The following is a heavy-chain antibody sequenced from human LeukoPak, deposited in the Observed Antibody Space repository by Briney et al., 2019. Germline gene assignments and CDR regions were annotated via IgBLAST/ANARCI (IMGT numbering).Heavy chain of an antibody. Sequence: SETLSLTCTVSGGSISSSSYYWGWIRQPPGKGLEWIGSIYHSGSTYYNPSLKSRVTISVDTSKNQFSLKLSSVTAADTAVYYCASGPTSGKIVVPAALWGQGTLVTVSS. J-gene: IGHJ4*02. CDR3: ASGPTSGKIVVPAAL. CDR1: GGSISSSSYY. D-gene: IGHD2-2*01. CDR2: IYHSGST. V-gene: IGHV4-39*07.